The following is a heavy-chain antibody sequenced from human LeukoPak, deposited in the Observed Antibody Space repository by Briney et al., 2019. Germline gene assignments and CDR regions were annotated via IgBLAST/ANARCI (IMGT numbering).Heavy chain of an antibody. Sequence: GESLQILCKGSGYSFTSYWIGWVRQMPGKGLEWMGIIYPSDSDTQYGPSYKGQVTFSADKSFSTAYLQWSSLKASDTAIYYCATSFDTSGSDAFDIWGQGTMVTVSS. CDR3: ATSFDTSGSDAFDI. J-gene: IGHJ3*02. D-gene: IGHD3-22*01. V-gene: IGHV5-51*01. CDR2: IYPSDSDT. CDR1: GYSFTSYW.